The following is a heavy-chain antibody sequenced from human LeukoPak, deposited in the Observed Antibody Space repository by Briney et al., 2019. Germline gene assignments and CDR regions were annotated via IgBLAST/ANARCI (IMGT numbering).Heavy chain of an antibody. V-gene: IGHV5-51*01. J-gene: IGHJ4*02. Sequence: GESLKISCKASGYNCTNYWIGWVRQMPGKGLEWIGIISPVVSDTRYSSSFEGQVTISADKSICTAYLQWSSLKASDTAMYYCARRGDSYGRFDYWGQGILVTVTS. CDR1: GYNCTNYW. D-gene: IGHD5-18*01. CDR3: ARRGDSYGRFDY. CDR2: ISPVVSDT.